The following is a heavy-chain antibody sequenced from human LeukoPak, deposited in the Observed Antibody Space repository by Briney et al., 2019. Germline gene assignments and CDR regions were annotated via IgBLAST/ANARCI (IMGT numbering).Heavy chain of an antibody. CDR1: GGSISSSSYY. V-gene: IGHV4-39*01. D-gene: IGHD6-13*01. CDR2: IYYSGST. CDR3: ARQNSSSWYRGFMDWFDP. J-gene: IGHJ5*02. Sequence: SETLSLTCTVSGGSISSSSYYWGWIRQPPGEGLEWIGSIYYSGSTYYNPSLKSRVTISVDTSKNQFSLKLSSVTAADTAVYYCARQNSSSWYRGFMDWFDPWGQGTLVTVSS.